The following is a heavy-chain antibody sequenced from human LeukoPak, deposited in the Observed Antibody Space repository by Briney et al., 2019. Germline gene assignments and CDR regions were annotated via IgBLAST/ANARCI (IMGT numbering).Heavy chain of an antibody. CDR2: INPISVVT. V-gene: IGHV1-2*02. CDR1: GYTFTGYY. D-gene: IGHD3-10*01. CDR3: ARSYYRYFDY. J-gene: IGHJ4*02. Sequence: ASVKVSCKASGYTFTGYYTHWVRHAPGQGLEWMGWINPISVVTNNAQKYQGRVTMTRDPSISTAYMELSRLRSDDTAVYYCARSYYRYFDYWGQGTLVTVSS.